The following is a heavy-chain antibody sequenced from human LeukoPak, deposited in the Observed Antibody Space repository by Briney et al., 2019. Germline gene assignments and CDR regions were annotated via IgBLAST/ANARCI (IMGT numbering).Heavy chain of an antibody. Sequence: SETLSLTCTVSGGSISSPTYYWGWIRQPPGKGLEWIGTIYYSGSTYYNLSLKSRVTISVDTSKNQFSLKLSSVTAADTAVYYCAKLESLYYYAMDVWGQGTTVTVSS. CDR3: AKLESLYYYAMDV. CDR1: GGSISSPTYY. V-gene: IGHV4-39*07. CDR2: IYYSGST. D-gene: IGHD3-3*01. J-gene: IGHJ6*02.